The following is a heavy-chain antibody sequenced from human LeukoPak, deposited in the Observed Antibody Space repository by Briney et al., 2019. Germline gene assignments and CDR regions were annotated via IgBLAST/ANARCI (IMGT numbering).Heavy chain of an antibody. CDR3: AKDIGPLATGGAGAFDI. CDR1: GFTFDDYA. Sequence: PGGSLRLSCAASGFTFDDYAMHWVRQAPGKGLECVSGISWNSGTIGYAESVKGRFTVSRDNAKNSLYLQTNSLRPEDTALYHCAKDIGPLATGGAGAFDIWGQGTMVTVSS. D-gene: IGHD6-13*01. CDR2: ISWNSGTI. V-gene: IGHV3-9*01. J-gene: IGHJ3*02.